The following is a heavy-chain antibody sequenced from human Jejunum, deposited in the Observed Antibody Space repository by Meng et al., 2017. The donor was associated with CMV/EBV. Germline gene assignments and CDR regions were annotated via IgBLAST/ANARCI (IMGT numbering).Heavy chain of an antibody. CDR3: ARDLGGNWFDP. V-gene: IGHV3-48*01. CDR1: GFTFSSYS. D-gene: IGHD3-16*01. J-gene: IGHJ5*02. Sequence: CAASGFTFSSYSKNWVRQAPGKGLEWVSYITSNSSSIYYADSVKGRFTISRDTSKNTAYLQMNSLRGEDTAVYYCARDLGGNWFDPWGQGSLVTVSS. CDR2: ITSNSSSI.